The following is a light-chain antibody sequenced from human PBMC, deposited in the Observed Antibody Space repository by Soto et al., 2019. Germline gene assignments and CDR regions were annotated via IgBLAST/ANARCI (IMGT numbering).Light chain of an antibody. CDR3: QQSYSIPHT. V-gene: IGKV1-39*01. J-gene: IGKJ2*01. CDR1: QRISRY. Sequence: DIQMTQSQSSLSAYVGDRVTITCLASQRISRYLNWYQQILGIDPKLVIYAALRLQSGVPSAFSVSDAVTDFTLTISSLQPEDFATYFCQQSYSIPHTFGQGTKVDIK. CDR2: AAL.